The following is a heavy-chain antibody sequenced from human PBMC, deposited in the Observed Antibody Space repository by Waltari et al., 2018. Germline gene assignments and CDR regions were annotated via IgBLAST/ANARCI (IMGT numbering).Heavy chain of an antibody. Sequence: QVQLQESGPGMVKPSETLSLTCSVSGASISSYHWSWIRQSAAKGLEWIGRFSTSGSPNYNPSRKGRVTVSVDTSRNQFSLKLNSVTAADTAIYYCARTIWPAIRGAFDIWGQGTMVTVSS. CDR3: ARTIWPAIRGAFDI. V-gene: IGHV4-4*07. CDR1: GASISSYH. D-gene: IGHD2-21*01. CDR2: FSTSGSP. J-gene: IGHJ3*02.